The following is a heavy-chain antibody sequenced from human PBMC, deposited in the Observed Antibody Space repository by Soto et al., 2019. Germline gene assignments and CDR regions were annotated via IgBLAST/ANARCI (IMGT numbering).Heavy chain of an antibody. CDR1: GGSISSGGYS. J-gene: IGHJ5*02. D-gene: IGHD2-21*01. Sequence: PSETLSLTCAVSGGSISSGGYSWSWIRQPPGKGLEWIGYISHSGSTYYNPSLKSRVTISVDRSKNQFSLKLSSVTAADTAVYYCATVDWFDPWGQGSVVTVSS. CDR3: ATVDWFDP. CDR2: ISHSGST. V-gene: IGHV4-30-2*01.